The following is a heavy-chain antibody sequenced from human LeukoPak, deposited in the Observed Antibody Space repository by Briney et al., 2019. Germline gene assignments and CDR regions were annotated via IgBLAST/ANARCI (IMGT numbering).Heavy chain of an antibody. CDR2: IYPSGST. J-gene: IGHJ4*02. D-gene: IGHD1-26*01. Sequence: SETLSLTCTVSGGSISSYYWTWIRQPAGMGLEWIGRIYPSGSTNYNPSLKSRVTMSVDTSKNQFSLKLSSVTAADTAVYYCARENSGSYREFDYWGQGTLVTVSS. V-gene: IGHV4-4*07. CDR1: GGSISSYY. CDR3: ARENSGSYREFDY.